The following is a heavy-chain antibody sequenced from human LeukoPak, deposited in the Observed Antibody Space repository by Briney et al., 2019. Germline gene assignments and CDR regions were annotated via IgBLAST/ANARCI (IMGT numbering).Heavy chain of an antibody. CDR3: TFHRLSFLNYFES. CDR1: GSTLSKLS. D-gene: IGHD2/OR15-2a*01. J-gene: IGHJ4*02. V-gene: IGHV1-24*01. Sequence: GASVKVSCEVSGSTLSKLSVHWVRQAPGKGLEWMGGFDPEDNSIIDAQKFQGRVAMSEDTSRDTTFMELNSLTSDDTAIYYCTFHRLSFLNYFESWGQGTLVTVSS. CDR2: FDPEDNSI.